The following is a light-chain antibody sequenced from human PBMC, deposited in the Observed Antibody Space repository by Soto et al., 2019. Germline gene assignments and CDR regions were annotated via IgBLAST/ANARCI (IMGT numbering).Light chain of an antibody. Sequence: DLQMTQSPSTLSASVGDRVTITCRASQSLNNGLAWYQQKPGKAPNLLIYEASTLENGVSSRFSGSGSGTDFTLTISSLQPEDFATYYCQQSYSTPRTFGQGTKVDIK. CDR1: QSLNNG. CDR3: QQSYSTPRT. J-gene: IGKJ1*01. V-gene: IGKV1-5*01. CDR2: EAS.